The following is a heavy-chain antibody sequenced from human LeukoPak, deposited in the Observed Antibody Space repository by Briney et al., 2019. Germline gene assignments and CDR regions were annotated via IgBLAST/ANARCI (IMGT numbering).Heavy chain of an antibody. V-gene: IGHV3-48*03. D-gene: IGHD2-8*02. CDR1: GFTFSTYE. CDR2: ISITGTII. CDR3: ARVGVSYYSDY. Sequence: GGSLRLSCAASGFTFSTYEMNWVRQAPGKGLEWVSNISITGTIINYADSVKGRFTVSRDNAKNSLYLQMNSLRAEDTAVYCCARVGVSYYSDYWGQGTLVTVSS. J-gene: IGHJ4*02.